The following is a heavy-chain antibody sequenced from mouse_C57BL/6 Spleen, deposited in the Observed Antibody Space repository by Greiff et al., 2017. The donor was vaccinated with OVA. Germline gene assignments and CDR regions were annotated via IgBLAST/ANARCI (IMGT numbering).Heavy chain of an antibody. Sequence: LQESGPELVKPGASVKISCKASGYAFSSSWMNWVKQRPGKGLEWIGRIYPGDGDTNYNGKFKGKATLTADKSSSTAYMQLSSLTSEDSAVYFCARRGYGSSPGLDYWGQGTTLTVSS. CDR2: IYPGDGDT. CDR3: ARRGYGSSPGLDY. CDR1: GYAFSSSW. D-gene: IGHD1-1*01. J-gene: IGHJ2*01. V-gene: IGHV1-82*01.